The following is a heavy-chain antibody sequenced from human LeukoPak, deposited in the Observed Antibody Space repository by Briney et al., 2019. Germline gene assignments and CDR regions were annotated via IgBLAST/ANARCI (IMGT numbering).Heavy chain of an antibody. CDR3: ARGGDPLYTMIVVAWYFDL. CDR2: TSGSGGNT. Sequence: GGSLRLSCAASGFTFSSFAMSWVRQAPGKGLEWVSSTSGSGGNTYYTHSVKGRFTISRDNFKNTLFLQMNSLRAEDTAVYYCARGGDPLYTMIVVAWYFDLWGRGTLVTVSS. J-gene: IGHJ2*01. D-gene: IGHD3-22*01. CDR1: GFTFSSFA. V-gene: IGHV3-23*01.